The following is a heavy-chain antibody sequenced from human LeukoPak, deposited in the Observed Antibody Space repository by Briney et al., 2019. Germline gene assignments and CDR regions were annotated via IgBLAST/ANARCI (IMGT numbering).Heavy chain of an antibody. CDR1: GGSISSSSYY. D-gene: IGHD3-22*01. CDR2: IYYSGST. J-gene: IGHJ6*03. V-gene: IGHV4-39*07. CDR3: ARAPKGLLRRTYYYYYMDV. Sequence: PSETLSLTCTVSGGSISSSSYYWGWIRQPPGKGLEWIGSIYYSGSTYYNPSLKSRVTISVDTSKNQFSLKLSSVTAADTAVYYCARAPKGLLRRTYYYYYMDVWGKGTTVTVSS.